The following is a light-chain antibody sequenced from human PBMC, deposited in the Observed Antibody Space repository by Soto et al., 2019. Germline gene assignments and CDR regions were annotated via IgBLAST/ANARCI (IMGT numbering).Light chain of an antibody. V-gene: IGLV1-40*01. CDR3: QSYDSSLSGSWVV. J-gene: IGLJ2*01. CDR2: GNS. Sequence: QSVLTQPPSVSVAPGQRVTISCTGSSSNIGAGYDVHWYQQLPGTAPKLLIYGNSNRPSGVPDRFSGSKSGTSASLAITGLQAEDEADYYCQSYDSSLSGSWVVFGGGTKLTVL. CDR1: SSNIGAGYD.